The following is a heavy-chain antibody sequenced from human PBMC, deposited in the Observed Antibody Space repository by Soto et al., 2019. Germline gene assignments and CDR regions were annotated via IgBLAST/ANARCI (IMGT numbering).Heavy chain of an antibody. CDR1: GFTFSTYT. J-gene: IGHJ5*01. V-gene: IGHV3-21*01. Sequence: GGSLRLSCAASGFTFSTYTMNWVRQAPGKGLEWVSSISSSSSYIYYADSVKGRFTISRDNAKNSLHLQMNSLGAEDTAVYYCATCSSTGWYSDSWGQGTLVTVSS. D-gene: IGHD6-19*01. CDR2: ISSSSSYI. CDR3: ATCSSTGWYSDS.